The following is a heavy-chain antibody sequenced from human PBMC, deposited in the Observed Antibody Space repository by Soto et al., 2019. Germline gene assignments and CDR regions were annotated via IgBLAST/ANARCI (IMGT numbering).Heavy chain of an antibody. CDR1: GYSFTSYW. Sequence: GESLKISCKGSGYSFTSYWIGWVRQMPGKSLEWMGIIYPGDSDTRYSPSFQGQVTISADKSISTAYLQWSSLKASDTAMYYCARRELMVRGAIITCKNVSPHPFDYCGQGTLVTVSS. D-gene: IGHD3-10*01. CDR3: ARRELMVRGAIITCKNVSPHPFDY. V-gene: IGHV5-51*01. J-gene: IGHJ4*02. CDR2: IYPGDSDT.